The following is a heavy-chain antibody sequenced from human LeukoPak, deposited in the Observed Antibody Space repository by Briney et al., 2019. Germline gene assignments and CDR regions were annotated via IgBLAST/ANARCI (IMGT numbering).Heavy chain of an antibody. CDR2: ISGSGGST. CDR1: GFTFSSYA. CDR3: AREGPRGNSQFDY. V-gene: IGHV3-23*01. Sequence: PGGSLRLSCAASGFTFSSYAMSWVRQAPGKGLEWVSAISGSGGSTYYADSVKGRFTISRDNSKNTLYLEMNSLRAEDTAIYYCAREGPRGNSQFDYWGQGTLVTVSS. J-gene: IGHJ4*02. D-gene: IGHD2/OR15-2a*01.